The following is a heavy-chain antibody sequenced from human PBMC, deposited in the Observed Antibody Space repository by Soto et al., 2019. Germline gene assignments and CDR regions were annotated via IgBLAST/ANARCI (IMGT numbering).Heavy chain of an antibody. D-gene: IGHD5-18*01. CDR2: IYYSGST. J-gene: IGHJ4*02. Sequence: SETLSLTCTVSGGSISSGGYYWSWIRQHPGKGLEWIWYIYYSGSTYYNPSLKSRVTISVDTSKNQFSLKLSSVTAADTAVYYCARGRNRGYSYGFYYWGQGTLVTVSS. CDR1: GGSISSGGYY. V-gene: IGHV4-31*03. CDR3: ARGRNRGYSYGFYY.